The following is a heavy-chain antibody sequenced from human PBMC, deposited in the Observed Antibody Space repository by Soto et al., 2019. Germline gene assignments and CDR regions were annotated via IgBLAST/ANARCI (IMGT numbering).Heavy chain of an antibody. D-gene: IGHD3-3*01. CDR1: GVSFSSYA. CDR2: ISGSGGST. J-gene: IGHJ4*02. Sequence: SLRLACAASGVSFSSYAMSWFRQAPGKGLEWVSAISGSGGSTYYADSVKGRFTISRDNSKNTLYLQMNSLRAEDTAVYYCAKDPASGLLSYWGQGTLVTGSS. V-gene: IGHV3-23*01. CDR3: AKDPASGLLSY.